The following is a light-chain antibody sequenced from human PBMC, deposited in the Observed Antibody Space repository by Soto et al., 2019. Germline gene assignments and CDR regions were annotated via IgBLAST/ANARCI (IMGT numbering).Light chain of an antibody. Sequence: QSALTQPRSVSGSPGQSVTLSCTGTSSDVGSYNYVSWYQQLPGKAPKLMIYDVSQRPSGVPDRFSGSKSGNTASLTISGLQAEDEADYYCCSYAGSYTLLFGGGTKLTVL. J-gene: IGLJ2*01. V-gene: IGLV2-11*01. CDR1: SSDVGSYNY. CDR3: CSYAGSYTLL. CDR2: DVS.